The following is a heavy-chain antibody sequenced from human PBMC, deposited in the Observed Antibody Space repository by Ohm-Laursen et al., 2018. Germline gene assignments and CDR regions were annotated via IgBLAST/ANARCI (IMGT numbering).Heavy chain of an antibody. CDR2: IYSSGST. CDR3: ARGGGYDANSGSTYYYGLDV. Sequence: SDTLSLTCTVSGASFSGYYWNWIRQPPGKGLEWIGYIYSSGSTKYNPSIRSRVTMSADTSKNQFSLRLTSVTAADTAVYFCARGGGYDANSGSTYYYGLDVWGQGTTVTVSS. D-gene: IGHD5-12*01. V-gene: IGHV4-59*07. CDR1: GASFSGYY. J-gene: IGHJ6*02.